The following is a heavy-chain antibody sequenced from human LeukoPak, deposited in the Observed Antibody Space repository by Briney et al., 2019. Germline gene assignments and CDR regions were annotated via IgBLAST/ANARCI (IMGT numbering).Heavy chain of an antibody. CDR1: GGSISSGGYY. J-gene: IGHJ4*02. CDR3: ARDSWGLITVYYFDY. V-gene: IGHV4-30-2*01. Sequence: SQTLSLTCTVSGGSISSGGYYWSWIRQPPGTGLEWIGYIYHSGSTYYNPSLKSRVTISVDRSKNQFSLKLSSVTAADTAVYYCARDSWGLITVYYFDYWGQGTLVTVSS. CDR2: IYHSGST. D-gene: IGHD3-22*01.